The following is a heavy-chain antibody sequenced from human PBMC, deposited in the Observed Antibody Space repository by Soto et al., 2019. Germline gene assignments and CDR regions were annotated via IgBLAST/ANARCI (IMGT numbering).Heavy chain of an antibody. Sequence: PGGSLRLSCAASGFTFSSYAMSWVRQAPGKGLEWVSALSGSGGSTYYADSVKGRFTISRDNSRNTLYLQMNSLRAEDTAVYYCAKDLERVELPHYGMDVWGQGTTVTVSS. CDR3: AKDLERVELPHYGMDV. D-gene: IGHD1-7*01. V-gene: IGHV3-23*01. J-gene: IGHJ6*02. CDR1: GFTFSSYA. CDR2: LSGSGGST.